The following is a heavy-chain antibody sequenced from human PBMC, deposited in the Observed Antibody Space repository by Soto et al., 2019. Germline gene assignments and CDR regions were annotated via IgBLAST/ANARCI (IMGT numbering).Heavy chain of an antibody. D-gene: IGHD2-2*01. Sequence: SETLSLTCAVSGGSISSSNWWSWVRQPPGKGLEWIGEIYHSGSTNYNPSLKSRVTISVDKSKNQFSLKLSSVTAADTAVYYCARDMVVVVPAAPEIYYYYGMDVWGQGTTVT. CDR3: ARDMVVVVPAAPEIYYYYGMDV. CDR2: IYHSGST. J-gene: IGHJ6*02. V-gene: IGHV4-4*02. CDR1: GGSISSSNW.